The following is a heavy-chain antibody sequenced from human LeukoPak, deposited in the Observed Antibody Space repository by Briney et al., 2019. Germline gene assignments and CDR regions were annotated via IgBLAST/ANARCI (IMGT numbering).Heavy chain of an antibody. V-gene: IGHV1-46*01. Sequence: GASVKVSCKASGYTLTSYYMHWVRQAPGQGLEWMGIINPSGGSTSYAQKFQGRVTMTRDTSTSTVYMELSSLRSEDTAVYYCARGLQLSTVTIRYYYYGMDVWGQGTTVTVSS. CDR2: INPSGGST. D-gene: IGHD4-17*01. CDR3: ARGLQLSTVTIRYYYYGMDV. J-gene: IGHJ6*02. CDR1: GYTLTSYY.